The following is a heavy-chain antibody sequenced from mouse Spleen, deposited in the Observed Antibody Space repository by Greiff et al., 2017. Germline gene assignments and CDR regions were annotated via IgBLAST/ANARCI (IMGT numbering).Heavy chain of an antibody. CDR2: ISSGSSTI. D-gene: IGHD1-1*01. CDR3: ERGGIYYYGSSYAMDY. V-gene: IGHV5-17*01. Sequence: EVHLVESGGGLVKPGGSLKLSCAASGFTFSDYGMHWVRQAPEKGLEWVAYISSGSSTIYYADTVKGRFTISRDNAKNTLFLQMTSLRSEDTAMYYCERGGIYYYGSSYAMDYWGQGTSVTVSS. CDR1: GFTFSDYG. J-gene: IGHJ4*01.